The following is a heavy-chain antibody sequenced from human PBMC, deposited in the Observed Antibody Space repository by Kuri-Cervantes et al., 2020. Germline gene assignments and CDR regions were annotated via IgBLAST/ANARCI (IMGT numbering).Heavy chain of an antibody. J-gene: IGHJ6*02. CDR2: ITPYDGNT. V-gene: IGHV1-18*01. Sequence: ASVKVSCKASGYTFTSHGISWVRQAPGQGLEWMGWITPYDGNTDFAQNLQGRVTLTTDTSTSTAYMELRSLTSDDTALYYCARGTYDSGATLGGMDVWGRGTTVTVSS. CDR3: ARGTYDSGATLGGMDV. D-gene: IGHD3-10*01. CDR1: GYTFTSHG.